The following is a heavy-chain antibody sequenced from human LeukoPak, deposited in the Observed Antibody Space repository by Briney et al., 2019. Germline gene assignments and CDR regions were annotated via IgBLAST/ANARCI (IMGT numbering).Heavy chain of an antibody. V-gene: IGHV3-23*01. Sequence: GSLRLSCAASGFSFSTYSMSWVRQAPGKGLEWVSGISGSGGSTYYADSVKGRFTISGDTSKNALYLQMNSLRVEDTAVYYCAKVGQNYDILTYYFDYWGQGTLVTVSS. J-gene: IGHJ4*02. D-gene: IGHD3-9*01. CDR2: ISGSGGST. CDR1: GFSFSTYS. CDR3: AKVGQNYDILTYYFDY.